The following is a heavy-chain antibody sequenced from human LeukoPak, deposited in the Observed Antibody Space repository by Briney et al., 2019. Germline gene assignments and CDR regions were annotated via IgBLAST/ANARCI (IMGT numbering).Heavy chain of an antibody. V-gene: IGHV6-1*01. J-gene: IGHJ4*02. Sequence: SQTLSLTCAISGDSVSSNSAAWNWIRQPPSRGLEWLGRTYYRSKWYNNYAVSVKRRITINPDTSKNQFSLQLNSVTPEDTAVYYCATGDQYFDYWGQGTLVTVSS. D-gene: IGHD7-27*01. CDR2: TYYRSKWYN. CDR1: GDSVSSNSAA. CDR3: ATGDQYFDY.